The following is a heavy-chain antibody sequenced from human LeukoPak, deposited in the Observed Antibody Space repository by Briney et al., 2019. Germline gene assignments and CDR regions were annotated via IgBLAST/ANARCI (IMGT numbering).Heavy chain of an antibody. D-gene: IGHD6-6*01. CDR1: GFTFSGSA. CDR2: IRIKANNYAT. V-gene: IGHV3-73*01. J-gene: IGHJ4*02. CDR3: TGQEYSSSPGDY. Sequence: GGSLRLSCAASGFTFSGSAMHWVRQAPGKGLEWVGRIRIKANNYATAYAASAKGRFTISRDDSRNTAYLQMNSLKTEDTAVYYCTGQEYSSSPGDYWGQGTLVTVSS.